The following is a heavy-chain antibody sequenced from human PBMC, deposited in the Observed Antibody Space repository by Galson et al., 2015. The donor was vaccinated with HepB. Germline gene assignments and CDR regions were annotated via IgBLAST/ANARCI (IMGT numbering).Heavy chain of an antibody. V-gene: IGHV5-10-1*01. CDR1: GYSFTTYW. CDR2: INPSDSYT. Sequence: QSGAEVKKPGESLRISCKGSGYSFTTYWINWVRQMPGKGLEWMGRINPSDSYTNYSPSFQGHVIISADKSTYTAYLQWSSLKASDTAMYYCARQDTVGSSIYYYAMDVWGQGTTVTVSS. CDR3: ARQDTVGSSIYYYAMDV. J-gene: IGHJ6*02. D-gene: IGHD4-23*01.